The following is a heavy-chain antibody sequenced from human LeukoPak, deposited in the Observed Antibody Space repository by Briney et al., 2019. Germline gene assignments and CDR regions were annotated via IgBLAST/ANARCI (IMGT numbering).Heavy chain of an antibody. CDR3: ASGYSSGWQFDY. D-gene: IGHD6-19*01. CDR1: GFTFSTYD. CDR2: IRYDGSNK. J-gene: IGHJ4*02. Sequence: GGSLRLSCAASGFTFSTYDIHWVRQAPGKGLEWVAVIRYDGSNKYYADSVKGRFTISRDNSKNTLYLQMNSLRAEDTAVYYCASGYSSGWQFDYWGQGTLVTVSS. V-gene: IGHV3-30*02.